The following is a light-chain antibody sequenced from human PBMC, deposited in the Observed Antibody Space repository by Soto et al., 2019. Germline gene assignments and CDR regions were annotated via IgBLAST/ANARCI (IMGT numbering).Light chain of an antibody. Sequence: PGESATLSCRANQVVSSSYLAWYQQKPGQAPRLLIYHASDRATGVPDRFSGGGSGTDFALTITRLEPEDFALFYCQQYGTFPFSFGRGTKLEIK. CDR1: QVVSSSY. J-gene: IGKJ2*01. CDR3: QQYGTFPFS. CDR2: HAS. V-gene: IGKV3-20*01.